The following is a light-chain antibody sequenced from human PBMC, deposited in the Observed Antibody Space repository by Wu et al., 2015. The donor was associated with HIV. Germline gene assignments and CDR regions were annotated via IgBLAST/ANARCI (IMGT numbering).Light chain of an antibody. J-gene: IGKJ1*01. CDR1: QSVSST. CDR2: GAS. CDR3: QQYNNWPLT. Sequence: IVLTQSPGTLSLSPGERATLSCRASQSVSSTLAWYQQKPGQAPRLLIYGASTRATGIPARFSGSRSGTEFTLTISSLQSEDFAVYYCQQYNNWPLTFGQGTKVEVK. V-gene: IGKV3-15*01.